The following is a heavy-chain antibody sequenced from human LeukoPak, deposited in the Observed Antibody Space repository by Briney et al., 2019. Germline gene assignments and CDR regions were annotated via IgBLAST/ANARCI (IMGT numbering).Heavy chain of an antibody. CDR3: ASYFSNYHPFDN. V-gene: IGHV3-23*01. CDR1: RFTFRNYA. J-gene: IGHJ4*02. D-gene: IGHD4-11*01. Sequence: SGGSLRLSCAASRFTFRNYAMSWVRQTPGKGLEWVSGISDNGGSAHYADSVKGRFTVSRDNSKNTLFLQMNSLRAEDTAVYYCASYFSNYHPFDNWGQGTLVTVSS. CDR2: ISDNGGSA.